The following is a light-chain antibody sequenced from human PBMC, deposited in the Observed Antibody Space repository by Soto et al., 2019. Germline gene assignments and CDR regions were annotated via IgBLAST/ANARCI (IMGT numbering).Light chain of an antibody. V-gene: IGKV1-5*01. CDR2: HAS. CDR1: QTINNW. J-gene: IGKJ1*01. CDR3: QHYNSYPWT. Sequence: DIQMTQSPSTLSASIGDRVTITCRASQTINNWLAWYQQKPGKAPNLLIYHASNLETGVPSRLSGSAFGTEFTITISSLQPDDFAKYYCQHYNSYPWTFGQGTKVEIK.